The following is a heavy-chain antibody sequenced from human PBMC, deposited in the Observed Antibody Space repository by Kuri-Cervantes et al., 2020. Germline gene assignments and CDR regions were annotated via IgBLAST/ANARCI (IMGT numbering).Heavy chain of an antibody. V-gene: IGHV3-30*18. J-gene: IGHJ4*02. CDR1: GFTFSTYG. D-gene: IGHD2-21*02. Sequence: SLRPSCAASGFTFSTYGTHWVRPAPGKGLGWVAVIASDGRYKYNAKSVKGRFTLSRDNYKNTVYLQMNSLGDEDTSVYYCAKESRSCGGDCSHFDHWGQGTLVTVSS. CDR2: IASDGRYK. CDR3: AKESRSCGGDCSHFDH.